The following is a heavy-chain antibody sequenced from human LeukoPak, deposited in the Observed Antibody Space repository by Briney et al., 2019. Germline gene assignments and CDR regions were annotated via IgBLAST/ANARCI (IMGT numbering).Heavy chain of an antibody. Sequence: GGSLILSCAASGFTFSSYSMNWVRQAPGKGLEWVSSISSSSSYIYYADSVKGRFTISRDNAKNTLYLQMNSLRAEDTAVYHCAKLPYFAYFDYWGQGTLVSVSS. D-gene: IGHD3-9*01. CDR2: ISSSSSYI. CDR1: GFTFSSYS. V-gene: IGHV3-21*04. J-gene: IGHJ4*02. CDR3: AKLPYFAYFDY.